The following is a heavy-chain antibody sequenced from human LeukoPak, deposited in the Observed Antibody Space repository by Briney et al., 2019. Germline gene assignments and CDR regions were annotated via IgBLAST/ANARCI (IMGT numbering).Heavy chain of an antibody. J-gene: IGHJ4*02. V-gene: IGHV4-59*01. D-gene: IGHD6-25*01. CDR3: ARDRRRRLDY. CDR2: IYYSGST. CDR1: GGSISSYY. Sequence: SETLSLTCTVSGGSISSYYWSWIRQPPGKGLEWIGYIYYSGSTNYNPSLKSRVAISVDTSKNQFSLKLSSVTAADTAAYYCARDRRRRLDYWGQGTLVTVSS.